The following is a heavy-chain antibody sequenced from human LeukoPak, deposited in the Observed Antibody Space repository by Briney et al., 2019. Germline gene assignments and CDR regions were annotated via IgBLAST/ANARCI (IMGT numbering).Heavy chain of an antibody. CDR2: IYYTGTT. V-gene: IGHV4-59*12. Sequence: SETLSLTCSVSGGSISTYFWTWIRQPPGKGLEWIGSIYYTGTTNYNPSLKSRVTISVDTSKNQFSLKLSSVTAADTAVYYCARRPYYDILTGYHFFDYWGQGTLVTVSS. J-gene: IGHJ4*02. D-gene: IGHD3-9*01. CDR3: ARRPYYDILTGYHFFDY. CDR1: GGSISTYF.